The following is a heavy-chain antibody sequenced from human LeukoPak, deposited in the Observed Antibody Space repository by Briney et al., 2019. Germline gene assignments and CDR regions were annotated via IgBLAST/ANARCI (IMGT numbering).Heavy chain of an antibody. CDR1: GFIFSSYA. D-gene: IGHD5-18*01. Sequence: GRSLRLSCAASGFIFSSYAMHWVRQAPGKGLEWVANIKPDGSEKYYVDSVKGRFTISRDNAKISLYLQMNGLRAEDTAVYYCARDRIQLWSHDYWGQGTLVTVSS. CDR2: IKPDGSEK. J-gene: IGHJ4*02. V-gene: IGHV3-7*04. CDR3: ARDRIQLWSHDY.